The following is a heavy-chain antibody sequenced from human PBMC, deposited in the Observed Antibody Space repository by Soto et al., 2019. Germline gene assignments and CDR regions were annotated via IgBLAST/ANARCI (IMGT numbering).Heavy chain of an antibody. CDR1: GYSFTTFW. CDR3: ARLYSQGLGDLDH. CDR2: IYPGDSDT. Sequence: GESLKISCTGSGYSFTTFWIGWVRQMPGKGLEWMGIIYPGDSDTRYSPSFQGQVTISADKSISTAYLQWSSLKASDTAIYYCARLYSQGLGDLDHWGQGTLVTVSS. J-gene: IGHJ4*02. D-gene: IGHD5-18*01. V-gene: IGHV5-51*01.